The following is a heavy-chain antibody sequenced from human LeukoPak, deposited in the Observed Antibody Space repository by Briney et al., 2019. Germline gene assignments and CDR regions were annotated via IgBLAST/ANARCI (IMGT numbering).Heavy chain of an antibody. J-gene: IGHJ4*02. D-gene: IGHD2-15*01. CDR3: ARDDVVVVAARFDY. CDR1: GGSISSSSYY. CDR2: IYYSGST. V-gene: IGHV4-39*07. Sequence: PSETLPLTCTVSGGSISSSSYYWGWIRQPPGKGLEWIGSIYYSGSTYYNPSLKSRVTISVDTSKNQFSLKLSSVTAADTAVYYCARDDVVVVAARFDYWGQGTLVTVSS.